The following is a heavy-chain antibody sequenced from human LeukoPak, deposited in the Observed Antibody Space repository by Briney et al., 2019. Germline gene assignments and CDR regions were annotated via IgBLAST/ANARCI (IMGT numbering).Heavy chain of an antibody. CDR2: IFYTGNT. Sequence: PSETLSLTCTVSGGSISSYYWSWIRQPPGKGLDWIGYIFYTGNTNYNPSLKSRVTISVDTSKNQFSLKLSSVTAADTAVYYCARHLLGYCSGGSCYQGDYYYYGMDVWGQGTTVTVSS. J-gene: IGHJ6*02. CDR1: GGSISSYY. CDR3: ARHLLGYCSGGSCYQGDYYYYGMDV. V-gene: IGHV4-59*08. D-gene: IGHD2-15*01.